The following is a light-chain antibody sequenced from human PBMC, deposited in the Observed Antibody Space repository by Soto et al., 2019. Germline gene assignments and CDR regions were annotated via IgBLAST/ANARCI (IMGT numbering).Light chain of an antibody. CDR2: AAS. CDR1: QTIISY. Sequence: DIQMTQFPSSLSASVGARVTITCRASQTIISYLHWYQLKQAQAPKLLIYAASSLQSGVTSRFSGSGSGTEVTLTISSLQPEDFATYFCQQTFSTYVSFGGGTKVEIK. V-gene: IGKV1-39*01. CDR3: QQTFSTYVS. J-gene: IGKJ4*01.